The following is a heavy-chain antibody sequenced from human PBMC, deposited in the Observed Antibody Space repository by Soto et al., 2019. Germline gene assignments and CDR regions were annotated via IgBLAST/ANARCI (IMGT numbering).Heavy chain of an antibody. CDR3: ARESHPPSASYSIGWRRRLNWFDP. CDR1: GGSFSGDY. J-gene: IGHJ5*02. CDR2: INHSGST. V-gene: IGHV4-34*01. D-gene: IGHD6-19*01. Sequence: PSETLSLTCAAYGGSFSGDYWSWIRQPPGKGLEWIGEINHSGSTNYNPSLKSRLTIVADTSTNQFSLKLSSVTAADTAVSYCARESHPPSASYSIGWRRRLNWFDPWGQGTLVTVSS.